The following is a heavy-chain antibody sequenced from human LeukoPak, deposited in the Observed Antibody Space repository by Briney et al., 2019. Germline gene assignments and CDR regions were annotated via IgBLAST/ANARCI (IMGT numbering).Heavy chain of an antibody. Sequence: GGSLRLSCAASGLTFSKYSMTWVRQAPGKGLEWVSFIDTSSTTMYYTDSVKGRFTISRDNAKNSLYLQMYSLKVEDTARYYCARDNWVDCWGQGTLVTVSS. V-gene: IGHV3-48*04. CDR2: IDTSSTTM. CDR3: ARDNWVDC. CDR1: GLTFSKYS. J-gene: IGHJ5*01.